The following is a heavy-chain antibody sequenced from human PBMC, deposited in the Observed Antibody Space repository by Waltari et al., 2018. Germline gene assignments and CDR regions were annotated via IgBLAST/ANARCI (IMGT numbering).Heavy chain of an antibody. CDR3: ARDRGGGWFDY. V-gene: IGHV3-21*01. J-gene: IGHJ4*02. CDR2: ISSSSSYI. CDR1: GFTFSSYS. Sequence: EVQLVESGGGLVKPGGSLRLSCAASGFTFSSYSMNWVRQAPGKGLEGVSSISSSSSYIYYADSVKGRFTISRDNAKNSLYLQMNSLRAEDTAVYYCARDRGGGWFDYWGQGTLVTVSS. D-gene: IGHD6-19*01.